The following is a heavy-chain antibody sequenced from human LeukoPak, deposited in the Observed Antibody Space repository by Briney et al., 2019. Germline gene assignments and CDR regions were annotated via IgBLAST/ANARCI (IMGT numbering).Heavy chain of an antibody. CDR3: ARASASGYYYGDY. Sequence: ASVKVSCKASGYTFTNYYIHWVRQAPGHGLEWMGISNPSGDSTNYAQKFQGRVTMTRDTSTSTVYMDLSSLRSEDTAVYYCARASASGYYYGDYWGQGTLVTVSS. CDR2: SNPSGDST. J-gene: IGHJ4*02. CDR1: GYTFTNYY. V-gene: IGHV1-46*01. D-gene: IGHD3-22*01.